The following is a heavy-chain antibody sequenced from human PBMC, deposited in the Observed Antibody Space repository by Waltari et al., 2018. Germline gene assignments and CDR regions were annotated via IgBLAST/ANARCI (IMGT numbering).Heavy chain of an antibody. J-gene: IGHJ4*02. Sequence: QVQLQESGPGLVKPSETLSLTCTVPGGSISSYYWSWIRQPPGKGLEWIGYIYYSGSTNYNPSLKSRVTISVDTSKNQFSLKLSSVTAADTAVYYCARGMSLEFDYWGQGTLVTVSS. CDR1: GGSISSYY. CDR2: IYYSGST. CDR3: ARGMSLEFDY. D-gene: IGHD3-3*01. V-gene: IGHV4-59*01.